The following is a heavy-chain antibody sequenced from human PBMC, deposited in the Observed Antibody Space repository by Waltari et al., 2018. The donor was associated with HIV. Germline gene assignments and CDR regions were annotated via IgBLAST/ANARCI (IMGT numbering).Heavy chain of an antibody. CDR1: GGSLSGFL. Sequence: VQLEQWGTGLLKPSEPLSLTCAVYGGSLSGFLWSWVRQPPGKGLEWIGDIVNDGTTNYNPSLKSRATVTITGSKNQFSLKLNSMTAADTGVYYCARLEALLPGVVIVRDVWGKGTLVTVSS. CDR3: ARLEALLPGVVIVRDV. D-gene: IGHD3-3*01. CDR2: IVNDGTT. V-gene: IGHV4-34*02. J-gene: IGHJ4*02.